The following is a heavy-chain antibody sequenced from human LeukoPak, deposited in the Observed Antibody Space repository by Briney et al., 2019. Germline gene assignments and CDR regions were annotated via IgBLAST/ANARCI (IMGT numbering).Heavy chain of an antibody. CDR1: GGSISSDC. J-gene: IGHJ5*02. CDR2: IYYSGST. V-gene: IGHV4-59*04. D-gene: IGHD3-22*01. CDR3: ARHSYDSSGYYSPYNWFDP. Sequence: PSETLSLTCTVSGGSISSDCWSWIRQPPGKGLEWIGYIYYSGSTYYNPSLKSRVTISVDTSKNQFSLKLSSVTAADTAVYYCARHSYDSSGYYSPYNWFDPWGQGTLVTVSS.